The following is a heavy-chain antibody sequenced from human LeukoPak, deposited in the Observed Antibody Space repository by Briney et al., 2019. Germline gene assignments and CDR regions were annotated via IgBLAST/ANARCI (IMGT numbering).Heavy chain of an antibody. CDR1: GYSISSGYY. CDR2: IYHSGST. CDR3: ARHVEQPYYFDY. D-gene: IGHD6-13*01. Sequence: SETLSLTCAVSGYSISSGYYWGWIRQPPGKGLERIVSIYHSGSTYYNPSLKSRVTISVDTSKDQFSLKLSSVTAADTAVYYCARHVEQPYYFDYWGQGTLVTVSS. V-gene: IGHV4-38-2*01. J-gene: IGHJ4*02.